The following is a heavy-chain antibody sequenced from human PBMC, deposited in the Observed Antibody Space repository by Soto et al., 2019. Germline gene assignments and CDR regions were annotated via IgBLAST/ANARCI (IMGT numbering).Heavy chain of an antibody. CDR3: AKEKRYCTSTTCPPYYSGLDV. J-gene: IGHJ6*02. D-gene: IGHD2-2*01. Sequence: LRLSCAASGFTFSSYGMHWVRQAPGKGLERVAVISYDGSNKYYADSVKGRFTISRDNSKNTLYVQMNSLRDEDTAVYYCAKEKRYCTSTTCPPYYSGLDVWGQGTTVTVSS. CDR1: GFTFSSYG. V-gene: IGHV3-30*18. CDR2: ISYDGSNK.